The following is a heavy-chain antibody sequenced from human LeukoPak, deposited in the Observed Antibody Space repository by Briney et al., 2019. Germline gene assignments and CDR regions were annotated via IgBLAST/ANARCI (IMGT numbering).Heavy chain of an antibody. D-gene: IGHD3-22*01. CDR1: GGSISSVY. CDR3: AKMGTYYYDSSNYYNYFDY. Sequence: SETLSLTCTVSGGSISSVYWSWIRQPAGKGLEWIGRIYTTGSTNYNPSLKSRVTMSVDTSKNQFSLKLSSVTAADPAVYYCAKMGTYYYDSSNYYNYFDYWGQGTLVTVSS. V-gene: IGHV4-4*07. J-gene: IGHJ4*02. CDR2: IYTTGST.